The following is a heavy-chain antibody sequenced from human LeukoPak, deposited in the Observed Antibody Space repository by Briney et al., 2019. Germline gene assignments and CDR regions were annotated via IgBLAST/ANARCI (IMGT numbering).Heavy chain of an antibody. D-gene: IGHD3-3*01. CDR3: AKDWRASRDYYYGMDV. V-gene: IGHV3-30*18. CDR1: GFTFSGYG. CDR2: ISYDGSNK. J-gene: IGHJ6*02. Sequence: WGTLRLSCAASGFTFSGYGMHWFRQAPGKGLEWVAVISYDGSNKYYAGSVKGRFTISRDNSKNTLYLQMNSLGAEDTAVYYCAKDWRASRDYYYGMDVWGQGTTVTVSS.